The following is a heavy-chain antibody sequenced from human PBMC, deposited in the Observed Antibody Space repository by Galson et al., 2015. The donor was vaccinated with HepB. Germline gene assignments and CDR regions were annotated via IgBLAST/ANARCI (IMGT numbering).Heavy chain of an antibody. J-gene: IGHJ5*02. Sequence: SLRLSCAASGFTFSSYSMNWVRQAPGKGLEWVSSISSSSSYIYYADSVKGRFTISRDNAKNSLYLQMNSLRAEDTAVYYCARGVAVAGIVDWFDPWGQGTPVTVSS. CDR1: GFTFSSYS. D-gene: IGHD6-19*01. CDR3: ARGVAVAGIVDWFDP. V-gene: IGHV3-21*01. CDR2: ISSSSSYI.